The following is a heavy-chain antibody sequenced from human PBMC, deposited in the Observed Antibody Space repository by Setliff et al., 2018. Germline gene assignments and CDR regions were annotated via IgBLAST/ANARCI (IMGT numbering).Heavy chain of an antibody. D-gene: IGHD6-19*01. J-gene: IGHJ6*03. V-gene: IGHV4-34*01. CDR3: ARATSGWYSAYYYYMDV. CDR1: DGSFNDHY. CDR2: SNHCGTT. Sequence: SETLSLTCAVYDGSFNDHYWSCLRQSPGKDLEWLGESNHCGTTNYNPSLKSRVTRSIDTSKNQFSLKLSSVTAADTAVYYCARATSGWYSAYYYYMDVWGKGTTVTVSS.